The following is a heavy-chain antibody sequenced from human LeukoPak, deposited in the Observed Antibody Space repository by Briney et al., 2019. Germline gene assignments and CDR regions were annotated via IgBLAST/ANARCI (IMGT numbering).Heavy chain of an antibody. CDR3: AKVRGTLYYYGLDV. CDR1: GFTFRTYA. Sequence: GGSLRLSCAASGFTFRTYAMSWVRQAPGKGLEWVSSISGAGGSTYYADSVKSRFTISRDNSKNTLYLQMNSLRAEDTAVYYCAKVRGTLYYYGLDVWGQGTTVTVSS. J-gene: IGHJ6*02. CDR2: ISGAGGST. D-gene: IGHD2-15*01. V-gene: IGHV3-23*01.